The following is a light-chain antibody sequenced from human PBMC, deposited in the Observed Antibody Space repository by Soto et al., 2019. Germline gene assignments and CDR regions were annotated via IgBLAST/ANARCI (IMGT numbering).Light chain of an antibody. CDR3: SSYAGSYGYV. V-gene: IGLV2-11*01. CDR1: GSDVGHYNY. J-gene: IGLJ1*01. CDR2: DVS. Sequence: QSALTQPRSVSGSPRQSVTISCTGTGSDVGHYNYVSWYQQNPGKAPKLMIHDVSKRPSGVPDRFSGSKSGYTASLTISGLQAEDEADYYCSSYAGSYGYVFGTGTKRTVL.